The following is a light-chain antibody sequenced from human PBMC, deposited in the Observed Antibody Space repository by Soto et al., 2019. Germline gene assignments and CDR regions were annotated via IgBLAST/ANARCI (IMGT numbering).Light chain of an antibody. CDR2: EVT. V-gene: IGLV2-8*01. J-gene: IGLJ3*02. Sequence: QYALTQPPSASGSRGQSVTISCTGTSVDINYVSWFQQHPGKAPKLIICEVTKRPSGVPDRFSGSKSGNTASLTVSGLQDDDEADYYCSSYAGREIWVFGGGTKLTVL. CDR1: SVDINY. CDR3: SSYAGREIWV.